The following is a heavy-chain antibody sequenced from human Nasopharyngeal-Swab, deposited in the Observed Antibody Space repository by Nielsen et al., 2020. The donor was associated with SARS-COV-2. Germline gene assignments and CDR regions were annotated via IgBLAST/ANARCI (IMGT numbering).Heavy chain of an antibody. CDR2: INHSGST. CDR1: GGSFSGYY. V-gene: IGHV4-34*01. D-gene: IGHD1/OR15-1a*01. Sequence: SETLSLTCAVYGGSFSGYYWSWIRQPPGKGLEWIGEINHSGSTNYNPSLKSRVTISVDTSKNQFSLKLNSVTAADTAVYYCARVRRGLTNWYFDLWGRGTLVTVSS. CDR3: ARVRRGLTNWYFDL. J-gene: IGHJ2*01.